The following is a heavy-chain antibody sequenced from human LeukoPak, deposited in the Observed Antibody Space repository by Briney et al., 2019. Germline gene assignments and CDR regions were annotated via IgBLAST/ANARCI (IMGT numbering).Heavy chain of an antibody. J-gene: IGHJ2*01. Sequence: ASVKVSCEASGYTFTSYAMNGVRQAPGQGLECMGWINTNTGNPTYAQGFTGRFVFSLDTPVSTAYLQISSLKAEDTAVYYCARRIPGIAAAGPPGWYFDLWGRGTLVTVSS. CDR3: ARRIPGIAAAGPPGWYFDL. CDR2: INTNTGNP. V-gene: IGHV7-4-1*02. D-gene: IGHD6-13*01. CDR1: GYTFTSYA.